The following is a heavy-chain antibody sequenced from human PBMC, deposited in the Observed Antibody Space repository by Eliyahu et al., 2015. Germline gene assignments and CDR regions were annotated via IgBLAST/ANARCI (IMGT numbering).Heavy chain of an antibody. CDR2: CSYSGNX. CDR3: ARRGRESYWIDY. CDR1: GGSXTSXXYX. J-gene: IGHJ4*02. Sequence: QLQLQESGPGLVKPSXTLSLKCTVSGGSXTSXXYXWGWIRQPPGKGLGWVGXCSYSGNXYYNPSLKSRLTLSVXTSKNQVSLKVISVTAADTAVYYCARRGRESYWIDYWGQGTPVTVSS. V-gene: IGHV4-39*01. D-gene: IGHD1-26*01.